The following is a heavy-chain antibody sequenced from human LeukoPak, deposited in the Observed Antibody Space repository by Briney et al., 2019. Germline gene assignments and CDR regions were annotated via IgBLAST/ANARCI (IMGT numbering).Heavy chain of an antibody. CDR1: GGSISSYY. Sequence: SETLSLTCTVSGGSISSYYWSWIRQPPGKGLEWTGYIYYSGSTNYNPSLKSRVTISVDTSKNQFSLKLSSVTAADTAVYYCARSRPRWLQLYAFDIWGQGTMVTVSS. V-gene: IGHV4-59*08. CDR3: ARSRPRWLQLYAFDI. J-gene: IGHJ3*02. CDR2: IYYSGST. D-gene: IGHD5-24*01.